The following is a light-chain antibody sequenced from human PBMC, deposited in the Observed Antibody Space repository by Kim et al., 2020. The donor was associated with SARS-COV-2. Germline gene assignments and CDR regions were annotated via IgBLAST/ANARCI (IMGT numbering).Light chain of an antibody. Sequence: APGKTARITCGGNNIGSKRVLWYQQKPGQAPVLVIYYDSDRPSGIPERFSGSNAGNTATLTISRVEAGDEADYYCQVWDSSSDHRVFGGGTQLTVL. J-gene: IGLJ3*02. CDR1: NIGSKR. CDR2: YDS. V-gene: IGLV3-21*04. CDR3: QVWDSSSDHRV.